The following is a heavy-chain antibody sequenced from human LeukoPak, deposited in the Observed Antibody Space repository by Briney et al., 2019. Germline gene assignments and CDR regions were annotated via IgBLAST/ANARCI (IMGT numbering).Heavy chain of an antibody. D-gene: IGHD2-15*01. V-gene: IGHV3-23*01. CDR1: GSAVSSYV. Sequence: SGPSLRPSCAAAGSAVSSYVLSWVRQAPREGLKWVSAMGGSVGATYYTDSVKGRFSISRDSYKNTLYLQMNRLRAGDTAVYYCAKGVGSNNYYYYGVDVWGKGTTVTVSS. CDR3: AKGVGSNNYYYYGVDV. CDR2: MGGSVGAT. J-gene: IGHJ6*04.